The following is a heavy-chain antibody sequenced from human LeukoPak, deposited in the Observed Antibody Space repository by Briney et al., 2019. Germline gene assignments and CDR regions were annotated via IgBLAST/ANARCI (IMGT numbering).Heavy chain of an antibody. V-gene: IGHV4-39*01. Sequence: SETLSLTRTVSGGSISTSSYYWGWIRQPPGKGLEWIGTIYYSGSTYYNPSLKSRVTISVDTSKNQFSLKLSSVTAADTAVYYCARRVEPLSRYSSGWSNTMCWFDPWGQGTLVTVSS. D-gene: IGHD6-19*01. CDR3: ARRVEPLSRYSSGWSNTMCWFDP. CDR2: IYYSGST. CDR1: GGSISTSSYY. J-gene: IGHJ5*02.